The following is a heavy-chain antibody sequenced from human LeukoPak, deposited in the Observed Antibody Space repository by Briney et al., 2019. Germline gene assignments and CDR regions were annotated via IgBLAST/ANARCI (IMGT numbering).Heavy chain of an antibody. CDR1: GFTFSSYG. D-gene: IGHD2-2*01. V-gene: IGHV3-30-3*01. J-gene: IGHJ4*02. CDR3: ARGGYCSSTSCLPTG. CDR2: TAYDGTNK. Sequence: GGSLRLSCAASGFTFSSYGMHWVRQTPDKGLEWVAFTAYDGTNKKYADFVKGRFTVSRDNSKNTLYLQMNSLRAEDTAVYYCARGGYCSSTSCLPTGWGQGTLVTVSS.